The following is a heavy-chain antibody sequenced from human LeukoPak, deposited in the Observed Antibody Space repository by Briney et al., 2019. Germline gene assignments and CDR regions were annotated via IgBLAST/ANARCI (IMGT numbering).Heavy chain of an antibody. CDR2: INGDGSIT. D-gene: IGHD1-26*01. J-gene: IGHJ4*02. CDR1: GFTFSSYW. CDR3: ARSDGSYGY. Sequence: PGGSLRLSCAASGFTFSSYWMHWVRQAPGKGLVWVSRINGDGSITTYADSVKGRFTISRDNAKNTLYLQMNSRRAEDTAVYYCARSDGSYGYWGQGTLVTVSS. V-gene: IGHV3-74*01.